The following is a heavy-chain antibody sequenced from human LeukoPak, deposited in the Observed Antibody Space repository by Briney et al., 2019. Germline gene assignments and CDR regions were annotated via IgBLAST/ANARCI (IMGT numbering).Heavy chain of an antibody. CDR3: ARARRDSSGWYMNAYYYYYMDV. V-gene: IGHV4-34*01. J-gene: IGHJ6*03. CDR1: GGSFSGYY. CDR2: INHSGST. D-gene: IGHD6-19*01. Sequence: PSETLSLTCAVYGGSFSGYYWSWIRQPPGKGLEWIGEINHSGSTNYNPSLKSRVTISVDTSKNQFSLKLSSVTAADTAVYYCARARRDSSGWYMNAYYYYYMDVWGKGTTVTVSS.